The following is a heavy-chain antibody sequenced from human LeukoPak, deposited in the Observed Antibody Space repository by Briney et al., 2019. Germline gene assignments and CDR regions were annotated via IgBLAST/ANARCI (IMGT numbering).Heavy chain of an antibody. CDR3: ARGGGLDV. J-gene: IGHJ6*02. V-gene: IGHV3-7*03. D-gene: IGHD3-16*01. CDR1: GFTLSSYW. Sequence: GGSLRLSCAASGFTLSSYWMNWARQAPGKGLEWVASINHNGNVNYYVDSVKGRFTISRDNAKNSLYLQMSNLRAEDTAVYFCARGGGLDVWGQGATVTVSS. CDR2: INHNGNVN.